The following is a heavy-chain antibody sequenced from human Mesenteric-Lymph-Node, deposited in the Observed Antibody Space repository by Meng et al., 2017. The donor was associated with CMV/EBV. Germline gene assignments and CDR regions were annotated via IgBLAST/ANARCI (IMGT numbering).Heavy chain of an antibody. Sequence: ESLKISCTVSGGSISSYYWSWIRQPAGKGLEWIGRIYTSGSTNYNPSLKSRVTISVDTSKNQFSLKLSSVTAADTAVYYCARDPGYYDFWSGQHPYYYGMDVWGQGTTVTVSS. CDR2: IYTSGST. CDR3: ARDPGYYDFWSGQHPYYYGMDV. CDR1: GGSISSYY. V-gene: IGHV4-4*07. D-gene: IGHD3-3*01. J-gene: IGHJ6*02.